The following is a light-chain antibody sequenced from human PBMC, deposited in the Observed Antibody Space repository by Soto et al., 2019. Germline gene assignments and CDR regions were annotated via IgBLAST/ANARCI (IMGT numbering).Light chain of an antibody. Sequence: DVQMTQTPPSLAASVGDRVTITCRASQTIHVSLNCYQQKPGKAPKVLISSASNLPGGTPSRFSSSGSGTDFTLSSSSLQPEDFATYSCQQSVKPVLTFGQGTRWDLK. CDR1: QTIHVS. CDR3: QQSVKPVLT. J-gene: IGKJ5*01. V-gene: IGKV1-39*01. CDR2: SAS.